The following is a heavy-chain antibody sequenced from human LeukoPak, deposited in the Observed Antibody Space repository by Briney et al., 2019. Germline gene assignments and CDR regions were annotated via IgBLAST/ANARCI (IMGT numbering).Heavy chain of an antibody. CDR1: GFTFDDYG. D-gene: IGHD4-17*01. V-gene: IGHV3-20*04. CDR2: INWNGGST. J-gene: IGHJ4*02. Sequence: GGSLRLSCAASGFTFDDYGMSSVRQAPGKGLEWVSGINWNGGSTGYADSVKGRFTISRDNAKNSLYLQMNSLRAEDTALYYCARANYGYYFDYWGQGTLVTVSS. CDR3: ARANYGYYFDY.